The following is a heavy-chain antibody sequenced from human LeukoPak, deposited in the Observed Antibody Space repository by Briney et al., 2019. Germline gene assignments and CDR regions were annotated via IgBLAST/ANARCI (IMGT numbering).Heavy chain of an antibody. CDR3: ARAPLIDY. CDR2: INHSGST. J-gene: IGHJ4*02. V-gene: IGHV4-34*01. CDR1: GGSISGYY. Sequence: SETLSLTCTVSGGSISGYYWSWIRQPPGKGLEWIGEINHSGSTNYNPSLKSRVTISVDTSKNQFSLKLSSVTAADTAVYYCARAPLIDYWGQGTLVTVSS.